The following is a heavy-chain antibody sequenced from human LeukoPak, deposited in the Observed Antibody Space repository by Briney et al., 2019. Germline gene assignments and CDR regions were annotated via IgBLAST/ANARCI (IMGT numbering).Heavy chain of an antibody. CDR2: INTDGTVT. CDR3: ARVGLKGATTIRSSDY. D-gene: IGHD1-26*01. V-gene: IGHV3-74*01. Sequence: GGSLRLSCAASGFTFSKYWMLWVRQAPGKGLESVSRINTDGTVTTYADSVKGRFTVSRDNADNTMFLQMNSVRDEDTAVYYCARVGLKGATTIRSSDYWGQGTLVTVSS. J-gene: IGHJ4*02. CDR1: GFTFSKYW.